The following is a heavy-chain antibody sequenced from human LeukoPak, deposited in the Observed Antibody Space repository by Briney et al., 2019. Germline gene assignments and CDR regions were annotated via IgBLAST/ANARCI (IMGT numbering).Heavy chain of an antibody. Sequence: SVKVSCKASGGTFSSYAISWVRQAPGQGLEWMGGIIPIFGTANYAQKFQGRVTITADESTSTAYMELSSLRSEDTAVYYCARLPLYCSGGSCYYYYYYMDVWGKGTTVSVSS. CDR2: IIPIFGTA. CDR1: GGTFSSYA. D-gene: IGHD2-15*01. V-gene: IGHV1-69*13. J-gene: IGHJ6*03. CDR3: ARLPLYCSGGSCYYYYYYMDV.